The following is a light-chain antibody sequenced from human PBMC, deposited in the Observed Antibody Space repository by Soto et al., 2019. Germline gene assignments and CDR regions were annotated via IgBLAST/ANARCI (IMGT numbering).Light chain of an antibody. V-gene: IGKV3-15*01. CDR3: QQYNNRPPIT. Sequence: ELVMTQPPGTLSVSPGERGTLSCRASQSVSSHLAWYQQKPCQAPTLXXYSASTRATGIPARFSGTESGTEFSLPNGSLQSADFAFYYGQQYNNRPPITFGLGTRLEIK. CDR1: QSVSSH. J-gene: IGKJ5*01. CDR2: SAS.